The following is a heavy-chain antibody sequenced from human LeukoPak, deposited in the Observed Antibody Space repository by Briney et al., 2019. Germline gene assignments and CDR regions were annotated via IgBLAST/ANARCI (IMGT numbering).Heavy chain of an antibody. V-gene: IGHV1-69*05. CDR2: IIPIFGTA. CDR3: ARDQFEIVGATSTHFDY. J-gene: IGHJ4*02. CDR1: GGTFSGYA. D-gene: IGHD1-26*01. Sequence: SVKVSCKASGGTFSGYAISWVRQAPGQGLEWMGRIIPIFGTANYAQKFQGRVTITTDESTSTAYMELSSLRSEDTAVYYCARDQFEIVGATSTHFDYWGQGTLVTVSS.